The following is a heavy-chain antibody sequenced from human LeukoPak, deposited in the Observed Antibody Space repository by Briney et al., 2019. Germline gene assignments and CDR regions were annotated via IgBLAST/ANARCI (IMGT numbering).Heavy chain of an antibody. Sequence: SETLSLTCTVSGGSINSYYWGWIRQPPGKGLEWIGYIYYSGSTKYNPSLESRVTISVDTSKNQFSLKVISVTAADTAVYHCASIGYCSGGSCYSNYFDHWGQGTLVAVSS. CDR1: GGSINSYY. V-gene: IGHV4-59*08. J-gene: IGHJ4*02. CDR3: ASIGYCSGGSCYSNYFDH. D-gene: IGHD2-15*01. CDR2: IYYSGST.